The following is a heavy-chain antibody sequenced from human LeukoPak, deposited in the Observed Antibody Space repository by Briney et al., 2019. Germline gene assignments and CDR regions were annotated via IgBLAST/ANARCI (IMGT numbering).Heavy chain of an antibody. Sequence: ASVKVSCKASGYTFTGYYMHWVRQAPGQGLEWMGWINPNSGGTNYAQKFQGRVTMTRDTSISTAYMELSRLRSDDTAVYYCARGVPYYDFWSGYAGDAFDIWGQGTMVTVSS. V-gene: IGHV1-2*02. CDR1: GYTFTGYY. CDR2: INPNSGGT. J-gene: IGHJ3*02. CDR3: ARGVPYYDFWSGYAGDAFDI. D-gene: IGHD3-3*01.